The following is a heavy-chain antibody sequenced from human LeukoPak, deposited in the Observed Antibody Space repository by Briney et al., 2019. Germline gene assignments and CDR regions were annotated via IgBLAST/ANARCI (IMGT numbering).Heavy chain of an antibody. CDR1: GGSISSYD. CDR2: ISYSGRT. V-gene: IGHV4-59*08. J-gene: IGHJ4*02. Sequence: SETLSLTCTASGGSISSYDWSWIRQPPGKGLEWIAYISYSGRTNYNPSLKSRVTISVDTSNNQFSLKLSSVTAADTAVYYCARHGDYDDSRTPDFDYWGQGTLVTVSS. CDR3: ARHGDYDDSRTPDFDY. D-gene: IGHD3-22*01.